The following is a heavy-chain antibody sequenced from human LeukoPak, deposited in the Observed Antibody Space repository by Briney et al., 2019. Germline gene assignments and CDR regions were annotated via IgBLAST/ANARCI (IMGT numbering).Heavy chain of an antibody. Sequence: ASVKVSCKASGYTFTDYYMHWVRQAPGQGLEWMGWINPNSGGTNYAQKFQGWVTMTRDTSISTAYMELSRLGSDDTAVYYCARDRRSHYYGSGTYYPDAFDIWGQGTMVTVSS. CDR3: ARDRRSHYYGSGTYYPDAFDI. J-gene: IGHJ3*02. CDR1: GYTFTDYY. V-gene: IGHV1-2*04. CDR2: INPNSGGT. D-gene: IGHD3-10*01.